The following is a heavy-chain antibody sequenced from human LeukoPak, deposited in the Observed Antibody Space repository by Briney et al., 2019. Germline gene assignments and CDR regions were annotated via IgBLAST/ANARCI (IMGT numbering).Heavy chain of an antibody. CDR2: ISYDGSNK. D-gene: IGHD3-10*01. CDR1: GFTFSSYA. Sequence: PGRSLRLSCAASGFTFSSYAMHWVRQAPGKGLEWVAVISYDGSNKYYADSVKGRFTISRDNSKNTLYLQMNSLRAEDTAVYYCARDVERRRVRYYFDYWGQGTLVTVSS. V-gene: IGHV3-30-3*01. CDR3: ARDVERRRVRYYFDY. J-gene: IGHJ4*02.